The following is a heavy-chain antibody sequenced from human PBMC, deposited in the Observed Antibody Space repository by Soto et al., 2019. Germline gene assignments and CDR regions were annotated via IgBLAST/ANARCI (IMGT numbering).Heavy chain of an antibody. D-gene: IGHD4-17*01. J-gene: IGHJ4*02. CDR2: FDPEDGET. CDR1: GYTLTELS. V-gene: IGHV1-24*01. CDR3: ATDLATVVRRGDY. Sequence: QVQLVQSGAEVKKPGASVKVSCKVSGYTLTELSMHWVRQAPGKGLEWMGGFDPEDGETIYAQKFQGRVTMNEDTSTDTDYMELSSLRSEDTAVYFCATDLATVVRRGDYWGQGTLVTVSS.